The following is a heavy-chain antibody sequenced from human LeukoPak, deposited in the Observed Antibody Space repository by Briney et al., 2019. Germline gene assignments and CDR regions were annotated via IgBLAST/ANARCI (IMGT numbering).Heavy chain of an antibody. D-gene: IGHD4-4*01. CDR3: AREPYSNVRDYYYGMDV. Sequence: GGSLRLSCAASGFTFSSYAMSWVRQAPGKGLGWVAVISYDGSNKYYADSVKGRFTISRDNSKNTLYLQMNSLRAEDTAVYYCAREPYSNVRDYYYGMDVWGQGTTVTVSS. CDR1: GFTFSSYA. J-gene: IGHJ6*02. V-gene: IGHV3-30-3*01. CDR2: ISYDGSNK.